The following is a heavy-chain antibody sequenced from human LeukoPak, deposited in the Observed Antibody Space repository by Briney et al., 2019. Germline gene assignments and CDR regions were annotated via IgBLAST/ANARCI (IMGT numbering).Heavy chain of an antibody. D-gene: IGHD4-11*01. Sequence: GGSLRLSCAASGFTFSSYSMNWVRQAPGKRLEWVSSISSSSSYIYYADSVKGRFTISRDNSKNTLYLQMNSLRAEDTAVYYCAKDSIQSGYNWFDPWGQGTPVTVSS. CDR1: GFTFSSYS. J-gene: IGHJ5*02. CDR3: AKDSIQSGYNWFDP. CDR2: ISSSSSYI. V-gene: IGHV3-21*01.